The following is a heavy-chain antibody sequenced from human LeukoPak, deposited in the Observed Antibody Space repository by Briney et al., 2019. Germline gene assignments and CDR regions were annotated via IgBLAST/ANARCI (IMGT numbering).Heavy chain of an antibody. D-gene: IGHD6-6*01. V-gene: IGHV4-4*08. Sequence: SETLSLTCTVSGGSISSYYWSWIRQPPGKGLEWIGRIYTSGSTNYNPSLKSRVTISVDTSKNQFSLKLSSVTAADTAVYYCASQRSGAAHDYWGQGTLVTVSS. CDR1: GGSISSYY. CDR2: IYTSGST. J-gene: IGHJ4*02. CDR3: ASQRSGAAHDY.